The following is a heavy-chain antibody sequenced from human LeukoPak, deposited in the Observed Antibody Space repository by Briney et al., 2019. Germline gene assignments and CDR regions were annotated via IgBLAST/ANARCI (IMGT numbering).Heavy chain of an antibody. D-gene: IGHD2-2*01. CDR1: GFTFSSYA. CDR2: ISGSGGST. V-gene: IGHV3-23*01. Sequence: GGSLRLSCAASGFTFSSYAMSWVRQAPGKGLEWVSAISGSGGSTYYADSVRGRFTISRDNSKNTLYLQMNSLRAEDTAVYYCAKCGGDIVVVPAAMDFDYWGQGTLVTVSS. CDR3: AKCGGDIVVVPAAMDFDY. J-gene: IGHJ4*02.